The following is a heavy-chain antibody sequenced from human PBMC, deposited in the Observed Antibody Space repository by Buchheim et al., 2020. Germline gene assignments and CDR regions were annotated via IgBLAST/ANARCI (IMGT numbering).Heavy chain of an antibody. Sequence: QVQLQESGPGLVKPSQTLSLTCTVSGDSISSSRYYWTWIRQPAGKGLEWIGRIYMIGSTKYNLPLQSRVTISLDTKKNQFSLNLRSVTAADTAVYYCARLPTGSAWFDSWGQGAL. CDR3: ARLPTGSAWFDS. CDR1: GDSISSSRYY. V-gene: IGHV4-61*02. J-gene: IGHJ5*01. CDR2: IYMIGST.